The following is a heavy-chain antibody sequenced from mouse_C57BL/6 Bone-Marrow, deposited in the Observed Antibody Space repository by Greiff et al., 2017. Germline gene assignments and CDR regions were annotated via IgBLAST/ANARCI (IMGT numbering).Heavy chain of an antibody. CDR3: ARSYDDGDYAMDY. CDR1: GYTFTNYW. CDR2: MHPNGGSP. Sequence: QVQLQQPGAELVKPGASVKLSCKASGYTFTNYWMHWVKQRPGQGLEWIGMMHPNGGSPDSNEKFKSEATLSVDKSSRTAYMELSSLTSEDSAVYYCARSYDDGDYAMDYWGRGTSVTVSS. D-gene: IGHD2-4*01. V-gene: IGHV1-64*01. J-gene: IGHJ4*01.